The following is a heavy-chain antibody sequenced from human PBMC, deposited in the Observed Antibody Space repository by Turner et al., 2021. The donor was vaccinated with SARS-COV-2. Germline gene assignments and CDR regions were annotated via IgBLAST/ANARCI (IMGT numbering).Heavy chain of an antibody. Sequence: QVQLQASGPGLVKLSETLSPPCPVSGSSISSTLYYWGWIRQPPGKGLEWIGSIYYSGSTYYNPSLKSRVNISVDTSKNQFSLKLSSVTAADTAVYHCARQKRDLTKPPNGFAPWGKGTLVTVSS. CDR1: GSSISSTLYY. J-gene: IGHJ5*02. CDR3: ARQKRDLTKPPNGFAP. CDR2: IYYSGST. D-gene: IGHD6-25*01. V-gene: IGHV4-39*01.